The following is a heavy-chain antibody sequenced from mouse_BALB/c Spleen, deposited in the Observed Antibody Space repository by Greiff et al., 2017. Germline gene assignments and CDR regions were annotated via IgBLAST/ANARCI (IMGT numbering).Heavy chain of an antibody. CDR3: ARRGNWGGYFDY. Sequence: EVKVVESGGGLVKPGGSLKLSCAASGFTFSSYAMSWVRQSPEKRLEWVAEISSGGSYTYYPDTVTGRFTISRDNAKNTLYLEMSSLRSEDTAMYYCARRGNWGGYFDYWGQGTTLTVSS. J-gene: IGHJ2*01. D-gene: IGHD4-1*01. CDR2: ISSGGSYT. CDR1: GFTFSSYA. V-gene: IGHV5-9-4*01.